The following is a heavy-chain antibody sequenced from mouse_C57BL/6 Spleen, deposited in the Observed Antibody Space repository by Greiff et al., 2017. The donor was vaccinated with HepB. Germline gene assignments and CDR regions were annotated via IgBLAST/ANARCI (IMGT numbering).Heavy chain of an antibody. Sequence: EVQLQQSGAELVRPGASVKLSCTASGFNIKDDYMPWVKQRPEQGLEWIGWIDPENGDTEYASKFQGKATITADTSSNTAYLQLSSLTSEDTAVYYCTTDDYGSSPSYAMDYWGQGTSVTVSS. CDR2: IDPENGDT. J-gene: IGHJ4*01. CDR3: TTDDYGSSPSYAMDY. D-gene: IGHD1-1*01. V-gene: IGHV14-4*01. CDR1: GFNIKDDY.